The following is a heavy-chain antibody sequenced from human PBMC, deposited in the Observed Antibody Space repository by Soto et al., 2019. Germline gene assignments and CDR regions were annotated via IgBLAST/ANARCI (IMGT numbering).Heavy chain of an antibody. J-gene: IGHJ5*02. CDR1: GYTFTGYY. CDR3: ARDHEQYQLLHTNWFDP. Sequence: ASVKVSCKASGYTFTGYYMRWVRQAPGQGLEWMGWINPNSGGTNYAQKFQGRVTMTRDTSISTAYMELSRLRSDDTAVYYCARDHEQYQLLHTNWFDPWGQGTLVTVSS. D-gene: IGHD2-2*01. CDR2: INPNSGGT. V-gene: IGHV1-2*02.